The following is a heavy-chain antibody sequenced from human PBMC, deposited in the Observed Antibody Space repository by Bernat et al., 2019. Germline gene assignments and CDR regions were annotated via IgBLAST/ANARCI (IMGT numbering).Heavy chain of an antibody. J-gene: IGHJ4*02. CDR3: GRGHGWYSYLIQN. D-gene: IGHD2-21*01. CDR1: GFTFKNDA. Sequence: QVQLVESGGGVVQPGRSLRLSCVASGFTFKNDAMHWVRQAPGKGLEWVALIWSDGSNEHYADSVKGRFTISRDNSKKTLYLQMESLRIDDADIYVCGRGHGWYSYLIQNWGQGVLVTVS. CDR2: IWSDGSNE. V-gene: IGHV3-33*01.